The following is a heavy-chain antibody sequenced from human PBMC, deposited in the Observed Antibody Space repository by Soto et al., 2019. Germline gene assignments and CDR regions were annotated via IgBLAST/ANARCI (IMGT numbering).Heavy chain of an antibody. CDR1: GFTFSSYA. V-gene: IGHV3-23*01. CDR3: AKDRAIFGVVMVQFDY. J-gene: IGHJ4*02. CDR2: ISGSGGST. Sequence: GGSLRLSCAASGFTFSSYAMSWVRQAPGKGLEWVSAISGSGGSTYYADSVKGRFTISRDNSKNKLYLQMNSLRPEETAVYYCAKDRAIFGVVMVQFDYWGQGTLVTVSS. D-gene: IGHD3-3*01.